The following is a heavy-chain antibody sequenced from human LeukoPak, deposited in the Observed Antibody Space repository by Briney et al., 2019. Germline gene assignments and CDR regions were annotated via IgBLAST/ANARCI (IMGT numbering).Heavy chain of an antibody. CDR1: GGSISSYY. J-gene: IGHJ4*02. V-gene: IGHV4-4*07. CDR3: AREPPRTGYSSSWYPTGDY. Sequence: SETLSLTCTASGGSISSYYWSWIRQPAGKGLEWIGRIYTSGSTNYNPSLKSRVTISVDTSKNQFSLKLSSVTAADTAVYYCAREPPRTGYSSSWYPTGDYWGQGTLVTVSS. D-gene: IGHD6-13*01. CDR2: IYTSGST.